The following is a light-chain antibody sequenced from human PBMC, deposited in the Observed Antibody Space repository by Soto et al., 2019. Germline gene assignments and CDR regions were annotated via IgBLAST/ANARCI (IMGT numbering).Light chain of an antibody. CDR2: WAS. Sequence: DFVMTQSPDSLAVSLGERATINCKSSQSVVFSSDNKNYLAWYQQKPGQPPKLLIHWASTRESGVPDRFSGSGSGTDFTLTISSLQAEDVAGYYCQQYYGTSWTFGQGTKVEIK. CDR1: QSVVFSSDNKNY. CDR3: QQYYGTSWT. J-gene: IGKJ1*01. V-gene: IGKV4-1*01.